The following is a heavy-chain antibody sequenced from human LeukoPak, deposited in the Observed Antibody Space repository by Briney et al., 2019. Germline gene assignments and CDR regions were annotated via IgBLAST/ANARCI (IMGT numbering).Heavy chain of an antibody. Sequence: GGSLRLSCAASGFTFSSYAMSWVRQAPGKGLEWVSGSSTSGGSTYYADSVKGRFTISRDNSKNTLYLQMNSLRAEDTAVYYCAKGQGCGDGCYMFEHWGQGILVTVSS. CDR3: AKGQGCGDGCYMFEH. J-gene: IGHJ4*02. D-gene: IGHD2-21*02. CDR2: SSTSGGST. V-gene: IGHV3-23*01. CDR1: GFTFSSYA.